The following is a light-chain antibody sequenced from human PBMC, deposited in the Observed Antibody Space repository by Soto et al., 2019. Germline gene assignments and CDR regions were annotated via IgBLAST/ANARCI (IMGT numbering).Light chain of an antibody. J-gene: IGKJ1*01. CDR3: LQHYTYPWT. CDR2: LAT. Sequence: DIQMTQSPSAVSASVGDRVTITCRASQDISRFLAWFQQNPGKVPKRLVYLATALQNGAPSRFSGSSSGTEFNYTISSLQPEDFATYYCLQHYTYPWTFGQGTKVDIK. V-gene: IGKV1-17*03. CDR1: QDISRF.